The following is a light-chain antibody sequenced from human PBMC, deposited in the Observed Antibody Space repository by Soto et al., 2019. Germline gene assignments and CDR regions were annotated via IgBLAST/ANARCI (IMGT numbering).Light chain of an antibody. CDR1: QGIGDT. J-gene: IGKJ4*01. CDR3: QHYVTWPLT. V-gene: IGKV3-15*01. Sequence: EIERTHSPSTVSVSPEKVATLSCRASQGIGDTLAWYQQKPGQTPRLLIYDTSIRAAGVPARFSGSRSGAEFTLTISSLQPEDFAVYYCQHYVTWPLTFGGGTKVDIK. CDR2: DTS.